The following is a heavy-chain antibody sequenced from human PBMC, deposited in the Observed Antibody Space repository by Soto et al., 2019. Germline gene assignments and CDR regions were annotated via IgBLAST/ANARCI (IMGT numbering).Heavy chain of an antibody. J-gene: IGHJ6*02. Sequence: SETLSLTCAVYGGSFSGYYWSWIRQPPGKGLEWIGEINHSGSTNYNPSLKSRVTISVDTSKNQFSLKLSSVTAADTAVYYCARGADIVVVVAATRENYYGMDVWGQGTTVTVSS. CDR3: ARGADIVVVVAATRENYYGMDV. D-gene: IGHD2-15*01. CDR2: INHSGST. CDR1: GGSFSGYY. V-gene: IGHV4-34*01.